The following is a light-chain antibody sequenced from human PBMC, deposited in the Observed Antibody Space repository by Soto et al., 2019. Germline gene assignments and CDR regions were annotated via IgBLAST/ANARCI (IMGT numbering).Light chain of an antibody. V-gene: IGKV3-15*01. CDR3: QHYDDWPLT. J-gene: IGKJ5*01. CDR2: DAS. Sequence: EVVMTQSPGTLSVSPGGRATLSCRASRSLTTNLAWYQKKPGQAPSLLIHDASTRGTGIPARLSGSGAGADLPLTISSLQAEDLAVYYCQHYDDWPLTFGQGTRLETK. CDR1: RSLTTN.